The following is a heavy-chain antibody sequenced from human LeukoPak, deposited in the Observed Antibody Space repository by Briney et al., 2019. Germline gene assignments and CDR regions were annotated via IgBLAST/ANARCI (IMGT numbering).Heavy chain of an antibody. D-gene: IGHD4-17*01. Sequence: ASVKVSCKASGYRFSSYYMIWVRQAPGQGLEWMGIINPSGGSTYYAQKFQGRVTMTTDTSTSTAYMELRSLRSDDTAVYYCARDEDYGISVNVDYWGQGTLVTVSS. CDR3: ARDEDYGISVNVDY. J-gene: IGHJ4*02. CDR1: GYRFSSYY. V-gene: IGHV1-46*01. CDR2: INPSGGST.